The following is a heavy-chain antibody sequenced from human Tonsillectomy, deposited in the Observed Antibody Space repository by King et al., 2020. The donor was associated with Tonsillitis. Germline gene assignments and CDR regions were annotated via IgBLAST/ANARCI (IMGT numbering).Heavy chain of an antibody. Sequence: VQLVESGGGVVQPGRSLRLSCAASGFTFSNYDMHWVRRAPGKGLEWVAVISYDGSNKYYAESVKGRFTISRDNSKNTLFLQMNSLRVEDTAVYYCTRGDDCSGGSCHYYGMDVWGQGTTVTVSS. D-gene: IGHD2-15*01. J-gene: IGHJ6*02. CDR1: GFTFSNYD. V-gene: IGHV3-33*05. CDR2: ISYDGSNK. CDR3: TRGDDCSGGSCHYYGMDV.